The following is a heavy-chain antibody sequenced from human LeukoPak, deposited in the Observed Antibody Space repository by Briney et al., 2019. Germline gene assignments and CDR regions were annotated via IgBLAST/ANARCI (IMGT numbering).Heavy chain of an antibody. Sequence: GSLRLSCAASGFTFSSYAMHWVRHAPGRGLEWVAVISYDGSNKYYADSVKGRFTISRDNSKNTLYLQMNSLRAEDTAVYYCAKDLLSDSGVYFEYWGQGTLVTVSS. J-gene: IGHJ4*02. D-gene: IGHD4-17*01. CDR2: ISYDGSNK. V-gene: IGHV3-30*04. CDR1: GFTFSSYA. CDR3: AKDLLSDSGVYFEY.